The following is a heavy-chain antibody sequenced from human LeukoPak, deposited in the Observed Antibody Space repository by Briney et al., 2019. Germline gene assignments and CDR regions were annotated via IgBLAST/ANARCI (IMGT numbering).Heavy chain of an antibody. CDR2: IYSGGST. V-gene: IGHV3-53*01. CDR3: AREGGYGDYDY. D-gene: IGHD4-17*01. CDR1: GFTVSGNY. J-gene: IGHJ4*02. Sequence: PGGSLRLSCAASGFTVSGNYMSWVRQAPGKGLEWVLVIYSGGSTYYADSVKGRFTISRDDSKNTLYLQVNSLRAEDTAVYYCAREGGYGDYDYWGQGTLVTVSS.